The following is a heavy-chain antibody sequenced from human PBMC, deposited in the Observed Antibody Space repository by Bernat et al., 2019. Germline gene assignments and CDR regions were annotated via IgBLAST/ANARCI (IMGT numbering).Heavy chain of an antibody. Sequence: EVQLVESGGGLVQSGRSLRLSCTASGFTLGDYAMSWFRQAPGKGLEWVGFIRSKAYGGTTEYAASVKGRFTISRDDSKSIAYLQMNSLKTEDTAVYYCTRVGPYCGGDCYDNWFDPWGQGTLVTVSS. CDR3: TRVGPYCGGDCYDNWFDP. CDR2: IRSKAYGGTT. D-gene: IGHD2-21*02. V-gene: IGHV3-49*03. CDR1: GFTLGDYA. J-gene: IGHJ5*02.